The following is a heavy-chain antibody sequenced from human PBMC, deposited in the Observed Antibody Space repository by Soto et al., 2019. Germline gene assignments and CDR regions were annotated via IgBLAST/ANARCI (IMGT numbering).Heavy chain of an antibody. CDR3: ARVPVNSGKFDY. CDR2: IIGDGTST. J-gene: IGHJ4*02. CDR1: GFTFSSYW. V-gene: IGHV3-74*01. Sequence: GGSLRLSCAASGFTFSSYWMHWVRQAPGRGLVWVSRIIGDGTSTTYADSVKGRFTISRDNAKNTLYLQMNSLGADDTAIYYCARVPVNSGKFDYWGQGTLVTVSS. D-gene: IGHD1-1*01.